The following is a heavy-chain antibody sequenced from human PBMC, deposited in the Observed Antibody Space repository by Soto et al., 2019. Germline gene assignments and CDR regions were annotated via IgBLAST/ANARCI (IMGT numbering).Heavy chain of an antibody. CDR2: ISSSGDST. CDR1: GFTFSSYA. D-gene: IGHD2-8*01. V-gene: IGHV3-23*01. J-gene: IGHJ4*02. Sequence: GGSLRLSCAASGFTFSSYAMSWVRQAPGKGPEWVSTISSSGDSTYYADSVKGRFTISRDNSKNTLYLQVNSLRAEDTAVYYCAKDPPRMVFDYWGQGTLVTVSS. CDR3: AKDPPRMVFDY.